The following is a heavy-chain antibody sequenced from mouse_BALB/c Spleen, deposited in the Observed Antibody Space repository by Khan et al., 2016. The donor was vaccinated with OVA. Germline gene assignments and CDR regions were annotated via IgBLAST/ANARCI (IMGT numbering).Heavy chain of an antibody. J-gene: IGHJ2*01. CDR1: GYSFTGYN. V-gene: IGHV1-39*01. Sequence: VQLQQSGPELEKPGASVKISCKASGYSFTGYNMNWVKQSNGKSLEWIGNIDPYYGGATYNQKFKGKATLTVDKSSSTAYMQLKSLTSEEDAVNYSTRGEGNYVRYYSDYWGKGTTRKGSS. CDR2: IDPYYGGA. D-gene: IGHD2-1*01. CDR3: TRGEGNYVRYYSDY.